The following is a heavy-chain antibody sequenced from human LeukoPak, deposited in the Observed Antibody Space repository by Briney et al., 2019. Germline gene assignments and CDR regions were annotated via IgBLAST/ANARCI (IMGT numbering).Heavy chain of an antibody. J-gene: IGHJ4*02. D-gene: IGHD5-12*01. CDR3: ARREVGYDSVDY. CDR2: IYHSGST. CDR1: GYSISSGYY. V-gene: IGHV4-38-2*02. Sequence: VKPSETLSLTCTVSGYSISSGYYWGWIRQPPGKGLEWIGSIYHSGSTYYNPSLKSRVTISVDTSKNQFSLKLSSATAADTAVYYCARREVGYDSVDYWGQGTLVTVSS.